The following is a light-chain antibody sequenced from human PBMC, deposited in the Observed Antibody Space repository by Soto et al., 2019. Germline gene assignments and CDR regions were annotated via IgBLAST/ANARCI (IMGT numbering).Light chain of an antibody. CDR1: QTVSSNN. J-gene: IGKJ2*01. Sequence: EIVLTQSPGTLSLSPGERATLSCRASQTVSSNNLAWYQQKPGQAPRLLIYGASSRATGIPDRFSGSGSGTDFTLTISRLEPEDFAVYYCQQFGRSSYTFGLGTKLELK. CDR3: QQFGRSSYT. CDR2: GAS. V-gene: IGKV3-20*01.